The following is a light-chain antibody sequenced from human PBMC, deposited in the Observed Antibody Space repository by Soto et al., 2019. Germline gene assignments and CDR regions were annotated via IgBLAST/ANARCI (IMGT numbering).Light chain of an antibody. CDR2: EVI. Sequence: QSVLTQPASLSGSPGQSITISCTGTSSDVGGYDYVSWYQQHPGRAPKLMIYEVINRPSGVSNRFSGSKSGNTASLTISGLQAEDEADYYCSSYIRSTTTYIYGTGTKVTVL. CDR1: SSDVGGYDY. CDR3: SSYIRSTTTYI. J-gene: IGLJ1*01. V-gene: IGLV2-14*01.